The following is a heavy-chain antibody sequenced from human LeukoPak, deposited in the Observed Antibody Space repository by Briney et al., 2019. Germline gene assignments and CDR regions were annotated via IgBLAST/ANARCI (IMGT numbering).Heavy chain of an antibody. CDR2: ISYDGSNK. V-gene: IGHV3-30-3*01. D-gene: IGHD6-6*01. CDR3: ARYSSSST. CDR1: GFTFSSYA. J-gene: IGHJ4*02. Sequence: PGRSLRLSCAASGFTFSSYAMHWVRQAPGKGLEWVAVISYDGSNKYYADSVKGRFTISRDNSKNTLYLQMNSLRAEDTAVYYCARYSSSSTWGQGTPGHRLL.